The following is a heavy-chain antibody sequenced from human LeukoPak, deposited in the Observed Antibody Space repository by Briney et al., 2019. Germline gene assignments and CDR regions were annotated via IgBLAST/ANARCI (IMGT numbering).Heavy chain of an antibody. Sequence: GGSLRLSCAASGFTFSSYDMHWVRQATGKGLEWVSAIGTAGDTYYPGSVKGRFTISRENAKNSLYLQMNSLRAGDTAVYYCARATIFGVVITPRVGYYFDYWGQGTLVTVSS. CDR2: IGTAGDT. V-gene: IGHV3-13*01. J-gene: IGHJ4*02. D-gene: IGHD3-3*01. CDR1: GFTFSSYD. CDR3: ARATIFGVVITPRVGYYFDY.